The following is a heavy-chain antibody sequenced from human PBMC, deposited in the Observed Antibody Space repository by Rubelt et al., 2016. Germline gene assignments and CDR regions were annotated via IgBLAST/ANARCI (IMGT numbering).Heavy chain of an antibody. Sequence: SSYGMHWVRQAPGKVLEWVAVIWYDGSNKYYADSVKGRFTISRDNSKNTLYLQMNSLRAEDTAVYYCTRHGNPSYYYDSSGSDFDYWGQGTLVTVSS. D-gene: IGHD3-22*01. CDR1: SSYG. CDR2: IWYDGSNK. J-gene: IGHJ4*02. CDR3: TRHGNPSYYYDSSGSDFDY. V-gene: IGHV3-33*01.